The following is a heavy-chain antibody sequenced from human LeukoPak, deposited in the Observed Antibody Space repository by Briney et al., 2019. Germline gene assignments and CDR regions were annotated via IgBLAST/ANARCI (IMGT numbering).Heavy chain of an antibody. D-gene: IGHD6-19*01. CDR2: IYYGGST. Sequence: SETLSLTCTVSGGSVSSGTYYWSWIRQPPGKGLEWVGYIYYGGSTNYNPSLKSRVTISEDTSEDQFSLKLTSVTAADTAVYYCARVLIAEAGFDYWGQGTLVTVSS. CDR1: GGSVSSGTYY. V-gene: IGHV4-61*01. CDR3: ARVLIAEAGFDY. J-gene: IGHJ4*02.